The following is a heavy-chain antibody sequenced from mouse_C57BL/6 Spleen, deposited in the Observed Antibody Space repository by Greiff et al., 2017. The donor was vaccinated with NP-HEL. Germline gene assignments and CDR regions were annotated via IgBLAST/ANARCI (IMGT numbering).Heavy chain of an antibody. Sequence: DVQLQESGPGMVKPSQSLSLTCTVTGYSITSGYDWHWIRHFPGNKLEWMGYISYSGSTNYNPSLKSRISITHDTSKNHYFLKLNSVTTEDTATLYGARGLYDGHGAWFAYWGQGTLVTVAA. V-gene: IGHV3-1*01. D-gene: IGHD2-3*01. CDR3: ARGLYDGHGAWFAY. CDR1: GYSITSGYD. J-gene: IGHJ3*01. CDR2: ISYSGST.